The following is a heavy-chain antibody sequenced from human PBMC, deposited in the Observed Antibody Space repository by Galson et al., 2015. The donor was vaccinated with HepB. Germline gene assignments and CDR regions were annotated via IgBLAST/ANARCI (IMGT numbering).Heavy chain of an antibody. Sequence: SLRLSCAASGFTFSSYWMHWVRQSPGKGLVWVSRVNSDGTTTNYTESVKGRFTISRDNAKNTLYLQMNSLRADDTAVYYCVRGIDSDSGAWSWGQGTLVTVSS. CDR2: VNSDGTTT. D-gene: IGHD4-11*01. CDR3: VRGIDSDSGAWS. J-gene: IGHJ5*02. V-gene: IGHV3-74*01. CDR1: GFTFSSYW.